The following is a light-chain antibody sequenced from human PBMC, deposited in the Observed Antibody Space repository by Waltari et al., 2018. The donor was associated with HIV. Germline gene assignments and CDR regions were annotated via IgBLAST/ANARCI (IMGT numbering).Light chain of an antibody. CDR3: NSYRSSTTPCV. CDR1: SSDVGGHNY. V-gene: IGLV2-14*01. Sequence: QSALTQPASVSGSPGQSITISCTGTSSDVGGHNYVSWYQQHPVKAPKLLIYEVSNRPSGVSNRFSGSKSGNTASMTISGLQAEDEADYYCNSYRSSTTPCVFGTGTKVTVL. CDR2: EVS. J-gene: IGLJ1*01.